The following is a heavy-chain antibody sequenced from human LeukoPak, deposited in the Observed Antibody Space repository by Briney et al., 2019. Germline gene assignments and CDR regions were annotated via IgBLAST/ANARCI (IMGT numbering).Heavy chain of an antibody. CDR2: IHYSGST. D-gene: IGHD6-25*01. Sequence: WGALSLTCIVSRCSISNYFWSWIRQPPGKGLEWIGYIHYSGSTNYNPSLKSRVTISVDTSKNQFSLKLSSVTAADTAVYYCTRVVSDSYGMDVWGQGTTVTVSS. CDR1: RCSISNYF. CDR3: TRVVSDSYGMDV. J-gene: IGHJ6*02. V-gene: IGHV4-59*01.